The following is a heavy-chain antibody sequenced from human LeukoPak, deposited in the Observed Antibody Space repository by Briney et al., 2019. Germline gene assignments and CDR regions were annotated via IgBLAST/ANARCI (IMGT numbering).Heavy chain of an antibody. J-gene: IGHJ4*02. D-gene: IGHD4-11*01. V-gene: IGHV4-38-2*02. CDR1: GYSISSGYY. CDR2: IYYSGAT. CDR3: AREDDYNAWNEYSSRDY. Sequence: PSETLSLTCTVSGYSISSGYYWGWVRQPPGKGLEWIASIYYSGATSYKTSPKSRLTISLDASHNQFSLKLRSVTAADTAVYYCAREDDYNAWNEYSSRDYWGQGLLVTVSS.